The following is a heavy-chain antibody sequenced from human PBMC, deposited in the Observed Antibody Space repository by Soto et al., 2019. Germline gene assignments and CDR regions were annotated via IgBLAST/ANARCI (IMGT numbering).Heavy chain of an antibody. Sequence: GGSLRLSCAASGFTFSSYAMSWVRQAPGKGLEWVSAISGSGGSTYYADSVKGRFTISRDNSKNTLYLQMNSLRAEDTAVYYCAKDPWDYIWGSYRSAWFDPWGQGTLVTVSS. J-gene: IGHJ5*02. D-gene: IGHD3-16*02. V-gene: IGHV3-23*01. CDR1: GFTFSSYA. CDR3: AKDPWDYIWGSYRSAWFDP. CDR2: ISGSGGST.